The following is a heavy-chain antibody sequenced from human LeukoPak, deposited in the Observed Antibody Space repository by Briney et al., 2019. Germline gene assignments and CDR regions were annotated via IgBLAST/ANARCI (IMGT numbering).Heavy chain of an antibody. CDR3: ARGGSRQYNF. Sequence: GGSLRLSCAASGFTFSSYWMSWVRQAPGKGLEWVANIRHAGSEKYYVDSVKGRFTISRDNAKDSLYLQMNSLRVEDTAVYYCARGGSRQYNFWGQGTLVTVSS. CDR2: IRHAGSEK. CDR1: GFTFSSYW. V-gene: IGHV3-7*01. D-gene: IGHD5-18*01. J-gene: IGHJ4*02.